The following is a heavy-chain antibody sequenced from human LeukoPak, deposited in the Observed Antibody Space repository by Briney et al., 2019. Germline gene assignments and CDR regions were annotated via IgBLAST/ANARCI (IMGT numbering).Heavy chain of an antibody. V-gene: IGHV1-69*01. CDR3: ASVGWFGELPDDY. J-gene: IGHJ4*02. CDR2: IIPIFGTA. D-gene: IGHD3-10*01. CDR1: GGTFSSYA. Sequence: SVKVSYKASGGTFSSYAISWVRQAPGQGLEWMGGIIPIFGTANYAQKFQGRVTITADESTSTAYMELSSLRSEDTAVYYCASVGWFGELPDDYWGQGTLVTVSS.